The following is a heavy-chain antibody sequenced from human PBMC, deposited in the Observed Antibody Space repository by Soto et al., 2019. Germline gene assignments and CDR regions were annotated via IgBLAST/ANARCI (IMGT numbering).Heavy chain of an antibody. CDR3: ARDISYGSGTAYGY. CDR1: GYTFTNHG. CDR2: IGADNRDT. D-gene: IGHD3-10*01. J-gene: IGHJ4*02. V-gene: IGHV1-18*01. Sequence: QVQLVQSGGEVKKPGASVTVSCKASGYTFTNHGISWVRQAPGQGLEWMGWIGADNRDTNYAQNIQGRLTMTTDTSTNTAYMELRSLESDHTAVYYCARDISYGSGTAYGYWDQGTLVTVSS.